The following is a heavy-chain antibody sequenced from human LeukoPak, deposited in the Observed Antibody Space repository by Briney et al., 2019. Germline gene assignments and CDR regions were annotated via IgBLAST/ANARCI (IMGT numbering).Heavy chain of an antibody. CDR2: INTDTRGT. V-gene: IGHV3-74*01. D-gene: IGHD3-10*01. J-gene: IGHJ4*02. Sequence: GGSLKLSCAASGFTFSDYWMHWVRQAPGKGLVWVSIINTDTRGTYYADSVKGRFTISRDNAKNTLYLQMNSLRAEDTAVYYCARAGTYHFDNWGQGTLVTVSS. CDR1: GFTFSDYW. CDR3: ARAGTYHFDN.